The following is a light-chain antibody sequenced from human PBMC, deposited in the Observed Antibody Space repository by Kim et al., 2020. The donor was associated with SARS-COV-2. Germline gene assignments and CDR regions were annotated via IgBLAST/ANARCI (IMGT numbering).Light chain of an antibody. CDR1: QDISNY. CDR3: QQYDNLPYT. V-gene: IGKV1-33*01. CDR2: DAS. J-gene: IGKJ2*01. Sequence: SASVGDRVTITCQASQDISNYIKWYQQKPGKAPKLLIYDASNLETGVPSRFSGSGSGTDFTFTISSLQPEDSATYYCQQYDNLPYTFGQGTKLEI.